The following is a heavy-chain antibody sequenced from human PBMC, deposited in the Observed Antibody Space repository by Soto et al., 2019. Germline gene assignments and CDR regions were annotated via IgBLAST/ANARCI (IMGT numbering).Heavy chain of an antibody. D-gene: IGHD3-3*01. CDR3: ARVFDFWSGNGAQAY. CDR2: ISSSSSYI. Sequence: GGSLRLSCAASGFTFSSYSMNWVRQAPGKGLEWVSSISSSSSYIYYADSVKGRFTISRDNAKNSLYLQMNSLRAEDTAVYYCARVFDFWSGNGAQAYWGQGTLVTVSS. V-gene: IGHV3-21*01. J-gene: IGHJ4*02. CDR1: GFTFSSYS.